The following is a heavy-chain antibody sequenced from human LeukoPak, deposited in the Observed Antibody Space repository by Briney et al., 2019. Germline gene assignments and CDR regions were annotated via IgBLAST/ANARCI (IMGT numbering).Heavy chain of an antibody. CDR1: GFTFSSYN. CDR2: ISSSSSYI. Sequence: PGGSLRLSCAASGFTFSSYNMNWVRQAPGKGLEWVSSISSSSSYIYYADSVKGRFTISRDNAKNSLYLQMNSLRAEDTAVYYCARDLFRYFDWLLGGVFDYWGQGTLVTVSS. CDR3: ARDLFRYFDWLLGGVFDY. D-gene: IGHD3-9*01. V-gene: IGHV3-21*01. J-gene: IGHJ4*02.